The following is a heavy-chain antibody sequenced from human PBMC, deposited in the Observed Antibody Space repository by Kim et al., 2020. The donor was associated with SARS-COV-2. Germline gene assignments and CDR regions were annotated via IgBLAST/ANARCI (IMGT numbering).Heavy chain of an antibody. J-gene: IGHJ4*01. V-gene: IGHV4-39*01. CDR2: IYHSGST. Sequence: SETLSLTCTVSGGSIGMSSYYWGWIRQPPGKELEWIGSIYHSGSTYYNPSLKSRVTISVDTSENQFSLRLNSVTATDTAVYYCARTMGVMAVAIFDSWG. D-gene: IGHD6-19*01. CDR3: ARTMGVMAVAIFDS. CDR1: GGSIGMSSYY.